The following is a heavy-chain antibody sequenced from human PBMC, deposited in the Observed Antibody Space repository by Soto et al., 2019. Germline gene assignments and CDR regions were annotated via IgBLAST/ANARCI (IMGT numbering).Heavy chain of an antibody. D-gene: IGHD3-10*01. CDR2: INHSGST. V-gene: IGHV4-34*01. Sequence: SQTLSLTCAVYGGSFSGYYWSWIRQPPGKGLEWIGEINHSGSTNYNPSLKSRVTISVDTSKNQFSLKLSSVTAADTALYYCPRAESRYYYGSGRYYKRTYYDGMDVWGQGTKVTVS. J-gene: IGHJ6*02. CDR3: PRAESRYYYGSGRYYKRTYYDGMDV. CDR1: GGSFSGYY.